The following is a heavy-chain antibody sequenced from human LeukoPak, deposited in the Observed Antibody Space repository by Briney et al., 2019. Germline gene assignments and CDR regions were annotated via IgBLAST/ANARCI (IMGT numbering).Heavy chain of an antibody. CDR2: IIPSFGRA. J-gene: IGHJ6*03. V-gene: IGHV1-69*01. CDR3: ARAGRFSNYDYYYHMDV. Sequence: SVKVSCKASGGTFSSYAISWVRLAPGHGLEWMGAIIPSFGRAKYAQKFQDRVSITSDESTSTVYMELSSLRTDDTAIYYCARAGRFSNYDYYYHMDVWGRGTTVIVSS. CDR1: GGTFSSYA. D-gene: IGHD4-11*01.